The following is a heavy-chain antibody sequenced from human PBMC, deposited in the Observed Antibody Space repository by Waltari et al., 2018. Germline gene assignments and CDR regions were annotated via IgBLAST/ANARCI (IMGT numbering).Heavy chain of an antibody. D-gene: IGHD6-13*01. CDR1: GGPISSYY. V-gene: IGHV4-59*01. CDR3: ASYLCNRQLVRMGPCGDFDY. J-gene: IGHJ4*02. Sequence: QVQLQESGPGLVKPSETLSLTCTVSGGPISSYYWSWIRQPPGTGLEWIGYIYYSGSTNYNPSLKSRVTISVDTSKNQFSLKLSSVTAADTAVYYCASYLCNRQLVRMGPCGDFDYWGQGTLVTVSS. CDR2: IYYSGST.